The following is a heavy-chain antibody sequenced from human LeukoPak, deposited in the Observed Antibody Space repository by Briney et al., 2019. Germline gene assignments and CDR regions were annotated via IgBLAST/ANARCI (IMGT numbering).Heavy chain of an antibody. V-gene: IGHV4-61*02. D-gene: IGHD4-11*01. CDR1: GGSISSGSYY. CDR3: ARDGFDSNYESWFDP. Sequence: PSETLSLTCTVSGGSISSGSYYWSWIRQPAGKGLEWIGRIYTSRSTNYNPSLKSRFTISVDTSKNQFSLKLSSVTAADTAVYYCARDGFDSNYESWFDPWGQGTLVTVSS. CDR2: IYTSRST. J-gene: IGHJ5*02.